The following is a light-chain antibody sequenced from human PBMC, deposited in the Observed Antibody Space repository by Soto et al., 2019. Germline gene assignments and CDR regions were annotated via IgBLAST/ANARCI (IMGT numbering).Light chain of an antibody. V-gene: IGLV2-11*01. Sequence: QSALTQPRSVSGSPGQSVTISCTGTSSDVGVYNYVSWYQQHPGKAPKLMIYDVTKRPSGVPDRFSGSKSANTASLTISGLQAEGEADYYCFSYEGSYTVVFGPGTKVAV. CDR1: SSDVGVYNY. CDR2: DVT. J-gene: IGLJ1*01. CDR3: FSYEGSYTVV.